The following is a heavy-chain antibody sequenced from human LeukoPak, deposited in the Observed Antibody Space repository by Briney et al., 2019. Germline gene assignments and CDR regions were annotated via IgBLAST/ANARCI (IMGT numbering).Heavy chain of an antibody. J-gene: IGHJ1*01. CDR3: ARGGYYDSSGYSTFAEYFQH. D-gene: IGHD3-22*01. CDR2: IYSSGFT. V-gene: IGHV3-53*01. CDR1: GFTVSSNY. Sequence: GGSLRLSCAASGFTVSSNYMSWVRQAPGKGLERVSVIYSSGFTNYADSVKGRFNIFRDTSKNTLNLQMNSLRVEDTAVYYCARGGYYDSSGYSTFAEYFQHWGQGTLVTVSS.